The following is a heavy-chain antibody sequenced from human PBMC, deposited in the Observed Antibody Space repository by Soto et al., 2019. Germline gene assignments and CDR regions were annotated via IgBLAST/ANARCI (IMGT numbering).Heavy chain of an antibody. D-gene: IGHD3-22*01. V-gene: IGHV1-46*01. J-gene: IGHJ4*02. CDR2: INPSGGST. CDR1: GYTFTGYY. Sequence: GASVKVSWKASGYTFTGYYMHWVRQAPGQGLEWMGIINPSGGSTSYAQKFQGRVTMTRDTSTSTVYMELSSLRSEDTAVYYCARVYYYDSSGYYDYYFDYWGQGTLVTVSS. CDR3: ARVYYYDSSGYYDYYFDY.